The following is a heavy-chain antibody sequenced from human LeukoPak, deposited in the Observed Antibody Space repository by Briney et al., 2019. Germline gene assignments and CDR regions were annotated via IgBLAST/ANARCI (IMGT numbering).Heavy chain of an antibody. Sequence: GGSLRLSCAASGFTFSTYTIYWVRHPPGKRLEWVSIIGSSGGGIHYADSVKGRFTISRDNSKNALYLQMNSLRVEDTAVYYCAIDPSWGTHSWGQGVLVTVSS. CDR3: AIDPSWGTHS. D-gene: IGHD7-27*01. V-gene: IGHV3-23*01. CDR2: IGSSGGGI. J-gene: IGHJ4*02. CDR1: GFTFSTYT.